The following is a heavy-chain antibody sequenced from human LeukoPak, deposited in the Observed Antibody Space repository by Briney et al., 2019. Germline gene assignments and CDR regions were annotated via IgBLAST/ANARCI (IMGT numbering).Heavy chain of an antibody. D-gene: IGHD4-17*01. CDR2: ISGSGGGT. CDR1: GFTFSSYA. J-gene: IGHJ6*02. CDR3: GKDIGDYKAPFYYYYGMDV. Sequence: GGSLRLSCAASGFTFSSYAMSWVRQAPGKGLEWVSAISGSGGGTYYADSVKGRFTISRDNSKNTLYLQMNSLRAEDTAVYYCGKDIGDYKAPFYYYYGMDVWGQGTTVTVSS. V-gene: IGHV3-23*01.